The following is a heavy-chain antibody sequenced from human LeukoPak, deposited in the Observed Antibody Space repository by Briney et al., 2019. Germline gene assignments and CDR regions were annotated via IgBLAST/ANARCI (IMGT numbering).Heavy chain of an antibody. CDR2: ISYDGSNK. V-gene: IGHV3-30*18. D-gene: IGHD1-1*01. CDR1: GFTFSSYG. J-gene: IGHJ6*02. CDR3: AKDVRVLTNRYYYGMDV. Sequence: GRSLRLSCAASGFTFSSYGMHWVRQAPGKGLEWVAVISYDGSNKYYADSVKGRFTISRDNSKNTLYLQMNSLRAEDTAVYYCAKDVRVLTNRYYYGMDVWGQGTTVTVSS.